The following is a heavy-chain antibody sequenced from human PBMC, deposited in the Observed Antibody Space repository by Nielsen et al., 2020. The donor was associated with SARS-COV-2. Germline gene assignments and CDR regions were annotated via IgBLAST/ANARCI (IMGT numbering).Heavy chain of an antibody. CDR2: IYHSGST. V-gene: IGHV4-4*02. CDR1: GGSISSSNW. D-gene: IGHD3-10*01. Sequence: SETLSLTCAVSGGSISSSNWWSWVRQPPGKGLEWIGEIYHSGSTNYNPSLKSRVTISVDTSKNQFSLKLSSVTAADTAVYYCARGITMVRGNLDYWGQGTLVTVSS. J-gene: IGHJ4*02. CDR3: ARGITMVRGNLDY.